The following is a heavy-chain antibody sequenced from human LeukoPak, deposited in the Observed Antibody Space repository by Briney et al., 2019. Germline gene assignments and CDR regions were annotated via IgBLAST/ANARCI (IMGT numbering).Heavy chain of an antibody. CDR3: ARDAAMVISADAFDI. D-gene: IGHD5-18*01. V-gene: IGHV1-18*01. J-gene: IGHJ3*02. CDR2: ISAYNGNT. Sequence: ASVKVSCKVSGYTFTSYGISWVRQAPGQGLEWMGWISAYNGNTNYAQKLQGRVTMTTDTSTSTAYMELRSLRSDDTAVYYCARDAAMVISADAFDIWGQGTMVTVSS. CDR1: GYTFTSYG.